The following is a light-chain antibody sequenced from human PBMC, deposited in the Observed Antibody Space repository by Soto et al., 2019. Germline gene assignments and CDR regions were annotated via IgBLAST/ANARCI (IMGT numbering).Light chain of an antibody. CDR3: QQRSNWPIT. V-gene: IGKV3-11*01. CDR2: DAS. Sequence: EIVLTHSPATLSLSPWERATLSCRASQSVSSYLAWYQQKPGQAPRLLIYDASNRATGIPARFSGSGSGTDFTLTISSLEPEDFAVYYCQQRSNWPITFGPGTKVDIK. CDR1: QSVSSY. J-gene: IGKJ3*01.